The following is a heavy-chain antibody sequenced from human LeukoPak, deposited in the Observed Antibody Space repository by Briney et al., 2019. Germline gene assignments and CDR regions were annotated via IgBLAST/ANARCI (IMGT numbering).Heavy chain of an antibody. CDR3: AKMGSGWYGYFQH. CDR2: ISGSGGST. V-gene: IGHV3-23*01. D-gene: IGHD6-19*01. CDR1: GFTFSSYE. Sequence: GGSLRLSCAASGFTFSSYEMNWVRQAPGKGLEWVSAISGSGGSTYYADSVKGRFTISRDNSKNTLYLQMNSLRAEDTAVYYCAKMGSGWYGYFQHWGQGTLVTVSS. J-gene: IGHJ1*01.